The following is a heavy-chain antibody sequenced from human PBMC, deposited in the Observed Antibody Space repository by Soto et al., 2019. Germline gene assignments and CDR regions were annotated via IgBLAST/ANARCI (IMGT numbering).Heavy chain of an antibody. Sequence: EVQLVESGGGLVQPGGSLKLSCAASGFIFSGSTMHWVRQASGKGLEWVGRIRSKANSYATVYAESVKGRFTISRDDSKNTAYLQMNSLKTEDTAVYYCTSAYCSGVSCYNENWFDPWGQGTLVTVSS. V-gene: IGHV3-73*01. CDR1: GFIFSGST. J-gene: IGHJ5*02. CDR3: TSAYCSGVSCYNENWFDP. D-gene: IGHD2-15*01. CDR2: IRSKANSYAT.